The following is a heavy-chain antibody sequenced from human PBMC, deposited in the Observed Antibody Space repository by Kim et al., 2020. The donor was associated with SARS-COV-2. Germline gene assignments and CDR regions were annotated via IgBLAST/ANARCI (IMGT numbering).Heavy chain of an antibody. CDR2: INPSGGST. CDR1: GYTFTTYY. CDR3: ARGVKTVLGAGFYHDSFDV. J-gene: IGHJ3*01. D-gene: IGHD3-10*01. Sequence: ASVKVSCKASGYTFTTYYLHWVRQAPGQGLEWMGIINPSGGSTTYAQKFQGRVSMTRDTPTNTIFLDLRSLRSDDTATYYCARGVKTVLGAGFYHDSFDVWGQGTMVSVSS. V-gene: IGHV1-46*01.